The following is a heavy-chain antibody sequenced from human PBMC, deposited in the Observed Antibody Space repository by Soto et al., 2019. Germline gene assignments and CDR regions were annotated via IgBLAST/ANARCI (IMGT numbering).Heavy chain of an antibody. J-gene: IGHJ4*02. CDR2: ILPLFGTA. D-gene: IGHD3-10*01. CDR1: GVTFSSET. V-gene: IGHV1-69*01. Sequence: QVQLVQSGADVKKPGSSVKVSCQASGVTFSSETLGWVRQAPGQGLEWVGGILPLFGTASYAQKFQGRVTFTADESTRTVYMELSSLRSDDTAVYFCATELGENPASPFDAWGQGTLVTVSS. CDR3: ATELGENPASPFDA.